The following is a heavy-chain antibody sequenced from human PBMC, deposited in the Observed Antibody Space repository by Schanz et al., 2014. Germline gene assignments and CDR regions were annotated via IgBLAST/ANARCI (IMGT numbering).Heavy chain of an antibody. CDR3: ARAGQDYSDSSGYATYYFGN. CDR2: ISPLLGVA. V-gene: IGHV1-69*04. D-gene: IGHD3-22*01. Sequence: QVHLVQSGAEVKEPGSSVKVSCKPSGGTFVTFFFTWVRQAPGQGPQWMGRISPLLGVANYAQEFQGRLTITADTSTSTAYMELSNLRSEDTAVYYCARAGQDYSDSSGYATYYFGNWGQGTLVTVSS. CDR1: GGTFVTFF. J-gene: IGHJ4*02.